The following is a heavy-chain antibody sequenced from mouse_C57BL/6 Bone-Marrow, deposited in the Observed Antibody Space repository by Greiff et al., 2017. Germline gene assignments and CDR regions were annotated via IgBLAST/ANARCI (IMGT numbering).Heavy chain of an antibody. CDR3: ARLCTTVVVPSGWYFDV. Sequence: VQLKQSGPELVKPGASVKISCKASGYSFTDYNLNWVKQSNGKSLEWIGVINPNYGTTSYNPKFKGKATLTVDQSSSTAYMQLNSLTSEDSAVYYCARLCTTVVVPSGWYFDVWGTGTTVTVSS. J-gene: IGHJ1*03. V-gene: IGHV1-39*01. CDR1: GYSFTDYN. CDR2: INPNYGTT. D-gene: IGHD1-1*01.